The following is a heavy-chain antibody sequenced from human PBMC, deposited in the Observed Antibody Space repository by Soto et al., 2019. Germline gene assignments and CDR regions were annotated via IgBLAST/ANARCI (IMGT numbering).Heavy chain of an antibody. CDR1: GYIFTSYY. V-gene: IGHV1-46*03. CDR3: SRVDPGETSPFDH. Sequence: RXXVKVSCKASGYIFTSYYIHCVRQAPGQGLEWMGWINPFDGSRMFAQSFQGRVTMTRDTSTSTVYMEVSSLRSEDTAVYYCSRVDPGETSPFDHWGQGTLVTVSS. J-gene: IGHJ4*02. CDR2: INPFDGSR. D-gene: IGHD3-10*01.